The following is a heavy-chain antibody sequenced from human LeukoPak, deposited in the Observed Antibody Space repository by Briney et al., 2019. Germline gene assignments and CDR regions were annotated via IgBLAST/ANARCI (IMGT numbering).Heavy chain of an antibody. CDR1: GFTFSDCW. Sequence: GGSLRLSCEASGFTFSDCWMRWVRHAPGKGLDRVANIKQDGSEKYYVDSVKGRFTISRDNAKNSLYLQMNSLRAEDTAVYYCARDSGIRGSYYFDSWGQGTLVTVSS. CDR3: ARDSGIRGSYYFDS. CDR2: IKQDGSEK. V-gene: IGHV3-7*01. J-gene: IGHJ4*02. D-gene: IGHD1-14*01.